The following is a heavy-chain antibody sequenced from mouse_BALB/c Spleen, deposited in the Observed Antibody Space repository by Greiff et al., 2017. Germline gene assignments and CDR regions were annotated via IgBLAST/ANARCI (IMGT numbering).Heavy chain of an antibody. J-gene: IGHJ1*01. CDR1: GFTFSSYG. D-gene: IGHD1-2*01. CDR2: ISSGGSYT. Sequence: EVKVVESGGDLVKPGGSLKLSCAASGFTFSSYGMSWVRQTPDKRLEWVATISSGGSYTYYPDSVKGRFTITRDNAKNTLYLQMSSLKAEDTAMYYCATISTATGYLDVWGEGTTVTVSS. V-gene: IGHV5-6*01. CDR3: ATISTATGYLDV.